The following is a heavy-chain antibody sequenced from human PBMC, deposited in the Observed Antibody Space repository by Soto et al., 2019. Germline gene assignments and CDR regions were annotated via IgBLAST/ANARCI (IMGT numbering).Heavy chain of an antibody. D-gene: IGHD2-15*01. CDR2: ISGSCGIT. CDR1: GFTFSNYA. V-gene: IGHV3-23*01. J-gene: IGHJ3*02. Sequence: PAGSLRQSCSASGFTFSNYALSWIRHAPGRGLVLVVAISGSCGITYYADSVKGRFTISRDNSKNTLYLQMNSLRAEDTAVYYCATPGIPIVVVVAATKDNDAFDIWGQGT. CDR3: ATPGIPIVVVVAATKDNDAFDI.